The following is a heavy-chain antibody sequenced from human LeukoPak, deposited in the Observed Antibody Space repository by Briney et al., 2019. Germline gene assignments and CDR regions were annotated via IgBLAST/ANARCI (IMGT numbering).Heavy chain of an antibody. CDR3: ARDSSSSSNWFDP. D-gene: IGHD6-6*01. V-gene: IGHV1-18*01. CDR1: GYTFTNYG. CDR2: ISAHNGNT. Sequence: ASVKVSCKASGYTFTNYGISWVRQAPGQGLEWMGWISAHNGNTNYAQNLQGRVTMTTDTSTTTAYMELRSLRSDDTAVYYCARDSSSSSNWFDPWGQGTLVTVSS. J-gene: IGHJ5*02.